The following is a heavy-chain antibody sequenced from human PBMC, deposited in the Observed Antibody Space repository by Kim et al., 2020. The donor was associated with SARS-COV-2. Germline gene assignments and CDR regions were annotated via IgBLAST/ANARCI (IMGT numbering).Heavy chain of an antibody. CDR1: GFTFSSYA. Sequence: GGSLRLSCAASGFTFSSYAMSWVRQAPGKGLEWVSAISGSGGSTYYADSVKGRFTISRDNSKNTLYLQMNSLRAEDTAVYYCAKTNNYYGSGSYHYFDYWGQGTLVTVSS. CDR2: ISGSGGST. CDR3: AKTNNYYGSGSYHYFDY. J-gene: IGHJ4*02. V-gene: IGHV3-23*01. D-gene: IGHD3-10*01.